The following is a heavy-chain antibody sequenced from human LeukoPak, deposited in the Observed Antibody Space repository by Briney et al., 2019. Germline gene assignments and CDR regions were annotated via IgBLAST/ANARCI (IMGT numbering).Heavy chain of an antibody. V-gene: IGHV4-34*01. CDR3: ARGRKPRYCSSTSCYSHGAFFDY. J-gene: IGHJ4*02. Sequence: SETLSLTCAAYGGSFSGYYWSWIRQPPGKGLEWIGEINHSGSTNYNPSLKSRVTISVDTSKNQFSLKLSSVTAADTAVYYCARGRKPRYCSSTSCYSHGAFFDYWGQGTLVTVSS. CDR2: INHSGST. D-gene: IGHD2-2*01. CDR1: GGSFSGYY.